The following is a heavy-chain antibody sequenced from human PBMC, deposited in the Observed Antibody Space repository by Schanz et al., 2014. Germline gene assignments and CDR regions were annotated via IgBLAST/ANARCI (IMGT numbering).Heavy chain of an antibody. CDR2: INPSGGST. J-gene: IGHJ3*02. V-gene: IGHV1-46*01. CDR1: GGTFSSDT. CDR3: ARGGGPEDVFDI. Sequence: QVQLVQSGAEVKKPGASVKVSCKASGGTFSSDTFSWVRQAPGQGLEWMGMINPSGGSTTYAQKFQGRVTMTRDTSTSTAYMELSSLRSEDTAVYYCARGGGPEDVFDIWGQGTILTVSS. D-gene: IGHD5-12*01.